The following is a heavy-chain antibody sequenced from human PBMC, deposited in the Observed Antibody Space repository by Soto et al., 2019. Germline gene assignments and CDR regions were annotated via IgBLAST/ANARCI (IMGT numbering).Heavy chain of an antibody. J-gene: IGHJ4*02. V-gene: IGHV1-58*01. CDR3: AADPYCGGDCYFDY. CDR1: GFTFFTSA. Sequence: GASVKVSCKASGFTFFTSAVQWVRQARGQRLEWIGWIVVGGGNTNYAQKFQERVTITRDMSTNTAYMELSSLRSEDTAVYYCAADPYCGGDCYFDYWGQGTMVTVSS. D-gene: IGHD2-21*02. CDR2: IVVGGGNT.